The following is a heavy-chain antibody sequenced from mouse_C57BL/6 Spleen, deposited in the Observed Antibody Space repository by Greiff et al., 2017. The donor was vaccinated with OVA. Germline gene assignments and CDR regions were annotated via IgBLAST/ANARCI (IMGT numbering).Heavy chain of an antibody. D-gene: IGHD1-1*01. Sequence: VQLQQSGAELARPGASVKLSCKASGYTFTSYTMHWVKQRPGQGLEWIGYINPSSGYTKYNQKFKDKATLTADKSSSTAYMQLSSLISEDSAVYYCARAGDGSYFDYWGQGTTLTVSS. J-gene: IGHJ2*01. V-gene: IGHV1-4*01. CDR1: GYTFTSYT. CDR3: ARAGDGSYFDY. CDR2: INPSSGYT.